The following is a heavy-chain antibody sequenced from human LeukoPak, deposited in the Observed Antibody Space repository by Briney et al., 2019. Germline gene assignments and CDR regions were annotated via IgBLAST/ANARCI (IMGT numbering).Heavy chain of an antibody. D-gene: IGHD6-19*01. CDR3: ARGYSSGWYFNWFDP. CDR1: GGSISSYY. V-gene: IGHV4-59*01. J-gene: IGHJ5*02. Sequence: PSETLSLTCTVSGGSISSYYWSWIRQPPGKGLEWIGYIYYSGTTNYNPSLKSRVTISVDTSKNQFSLKLSSVTAADTAVYYCARGYSSGWYFNWFDPWGQGTLVTVSS. CDR2: IYYSGTT.